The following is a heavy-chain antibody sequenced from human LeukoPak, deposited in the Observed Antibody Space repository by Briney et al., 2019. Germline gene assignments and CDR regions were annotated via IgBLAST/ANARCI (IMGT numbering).Heavy chain of an antibody. CDR2: ISSSSSYT. CDR3: GGSRVWFGGGGAFDI. J-gene: IGHJ3*02. CDR1: GFTFSDYY. Sequence: GGSLRLSCAASGFTFSDYYMSWIRQAPGKGLEWVSYISSSSSYTNYADSVKGRFTISRDNAKNSLYLQMNSLRAEDTAVYYCGGSRVWFGGGGAFDIWGQGTMVTVSS. D-gene: IGHD3-10*01. V-gene: IGHV3-11*03.